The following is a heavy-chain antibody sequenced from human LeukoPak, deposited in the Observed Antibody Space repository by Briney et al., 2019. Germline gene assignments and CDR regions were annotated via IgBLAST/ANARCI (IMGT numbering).Heavy chain of an antibody. Sequence: PGGSLRLSCAASGFTFSSYAMSWVRQAPGKGLEWVSAISGSGGSTYYADSVKGRFTISRDNSKNTLYLQMNSLRAEDTAVYYCAKGPHYDFWSGYGGDYYMDVWGKGTTVTVSS. D-gene: IGHD3-3*01. CDR3: AKGPHYDFWSGYGGDYYMDV. CDR2: ISGSGGST. CDR1: GFTFSSYA. V-gene: IGHV3-23*01. J-gene: IGHJ6*03.